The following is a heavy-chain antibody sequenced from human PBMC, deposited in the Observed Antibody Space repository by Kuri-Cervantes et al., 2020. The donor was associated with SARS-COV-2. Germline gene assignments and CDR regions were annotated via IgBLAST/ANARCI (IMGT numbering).Heavy chain of an antibody. J-gene: IGHJ4*02. CDR2: INHSGST. V-gene: IGHV4-34*01. D-gene: IGHD1-26*01. CDR3: ARHGSGSYSHFLY. CDR1: GGSFSGYY. Sequence: SQTLSLTCAVYGGSFSGYYWSWIRQPPGKGLEWIGEINHSGSTNYNPSLKSRVTISVDTSKNQFSLKLSSVTAADTAVYYRARHGSGSYSHFLYWGQGTLVTVSS.